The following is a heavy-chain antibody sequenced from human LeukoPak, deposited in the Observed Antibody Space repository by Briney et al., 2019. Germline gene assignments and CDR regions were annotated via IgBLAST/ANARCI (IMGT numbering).Heavy chain of an antibody. D-gene: IGHD2-8*01. CDR3: ARDNGAIRAYYYHGMDV. Sequence: SETLSLTCAVTGGSISSRNWWSWVRQPPGKGLEWIGEIYHSGSINYNPSLKSRVTISVDKSKNQLSLRLTSVTAADTAVYYCARDNGAIRAYYYHGMDVWGQGATVTVSS. V-gene: IGHV4-4*02. J-gene: IGHJ6*02. CDR1: GGSISSRNW. CDR2: IYHSGSI.